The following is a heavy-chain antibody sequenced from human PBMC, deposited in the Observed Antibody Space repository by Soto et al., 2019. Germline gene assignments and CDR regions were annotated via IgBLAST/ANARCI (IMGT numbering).Heavy chain of an antibody. CDR1: GYTFTNYD. CDR3: ARDRKDWLLTSYYYYYGMDV. CDR2: ISTYTGNT. V-gene: IGHV1-18*01. J-gene: IGHJ6*02. Sequence: GASVKVSCKASGYTFTNYDINWVRQAPGQGLEWMGWISTYTGNTNYAQKLQGRVTMTTDTSTSTAYMELRSLRSDDTAVYYCARDRKDWLLTSYYYYYGMDVWGQGTTVTVSS. D-gene: IGHD3-9*01.